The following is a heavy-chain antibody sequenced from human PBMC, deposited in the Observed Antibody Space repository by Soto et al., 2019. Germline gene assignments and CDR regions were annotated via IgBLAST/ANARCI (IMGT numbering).Heavy chain of an antibody. CDR3: ARYCSTSSCESFDP. J-gene: IGHJ5*02. CDR2: IYYSGSA. V-gene: IGHV4-30-4*01. CDR1: GGSISSCDSY. Sequence: SETLSLTCTVSGGSISSCDSYWGWIRHPPGKGLEWIGYIYYSGSAYYSPSLKSRLTISVDTSKNQFSLNLRSVTAADTAVYYCARYCSTSSCESFDPWGQGTLVTVSS. D-gene: IGHD2-2*01.